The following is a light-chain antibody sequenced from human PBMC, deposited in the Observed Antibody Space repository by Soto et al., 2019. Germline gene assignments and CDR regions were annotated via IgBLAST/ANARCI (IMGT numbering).Light chain of an antibody. V-gene: IGKV1-39*01. CDR3: QQSYSTPVK. CDR1: QSLNSY. CDR2: AAS. Sequence: DIQMTQSPSSLSASVGDRVTITCRASQSLNSYLNWYQQKPGKAPKLLIYAASNLQSGVPSRFSGSGSGTDFTLTIGSLQPEDFATYYCQQSYSTPVKFGQGTKVDIK. J-gene: IGKJ1*01.